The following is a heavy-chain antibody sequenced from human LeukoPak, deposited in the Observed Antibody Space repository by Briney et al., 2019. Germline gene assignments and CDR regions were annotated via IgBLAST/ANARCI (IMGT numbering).Heavy chain of an antibody. V-gene: IGHV1-2*02. CDR1: GYTFTDYY. D-gene: IGHD4-17*01. CDR2: INTDSGAT. Sequence: ASVKVSCKASGYTFTDYYIHWVRQDPGQGLEWMGWINTDSGATKYEQNFQGRVTMTRDTSISTAYMELSRLRSDDTAVYYCARGVTKDFQHWGQGTLVTVSS. J-gene: IGHJ1*01. CDR3: ARGVTKDFQH.